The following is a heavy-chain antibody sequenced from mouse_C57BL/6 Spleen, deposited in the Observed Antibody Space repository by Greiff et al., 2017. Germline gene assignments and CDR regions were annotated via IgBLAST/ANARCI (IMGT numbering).Heavy chain of an antibody. CDR2: ISSGGSYT. Sequence: VQLKESGGDLVKPGGSLKLSCAASGFTFSSYGMSWVRQTPDKRLEWVATISSGGSYTYYPDSVKGRFTISRDNAKNTLYLQMSSLKSEDTAMYYCARITTVVAGDAMDYWGQGTSVTVSS. CDR1: GFTFSSYG. CDR3: ARITTVVAGDAMDY. D-gene: IGHD1-1*01. J-gene: IGHJ4*01. V-gene: IGHV5-6*01.